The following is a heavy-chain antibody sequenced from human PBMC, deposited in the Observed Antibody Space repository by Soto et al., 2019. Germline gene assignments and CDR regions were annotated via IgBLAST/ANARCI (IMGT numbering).Heavy chain of an antibody. V-gene: IGHV4-31*03. J-gene: IGHJ4*02. CDR2: IYSSGGT. Sequence: PSETLSLTCTVSGGSISSSGYYWSWIRQHPGKGLEWIGYIYSSGGTYYNSSLKSRVTMTVDTSKNQFSLNLSSVTAADTALYFCARGDDYNDSSDSWGQGTLVTVSS. CDR1: GGSISSSGYY. D-gene: IGHD4-17*01. CDR3: ARGDDYNDSSDS.